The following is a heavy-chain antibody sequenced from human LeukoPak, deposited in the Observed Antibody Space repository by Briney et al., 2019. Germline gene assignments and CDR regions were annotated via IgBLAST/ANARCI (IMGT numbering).Heavy chain of an antibody. J-gene: IGHJ4*02. D-gene: IGHD7-27*01. Sequence: GGSLRLSCAPSGFTFSDYPMNWVRQAPGKGLGWVSNIRGSGPGSGSGTYYADSVKGRFIISRDNAKNSVHLQMSSLRVEDSAFYYCARDVNWGFDSWGQGALVTVSS. CDR2: IRGSGPGSGSGT. CDR3: ARDVNWGFDS. V-gene: IGHV3-48*04. CDR1: GFTFSDYP.